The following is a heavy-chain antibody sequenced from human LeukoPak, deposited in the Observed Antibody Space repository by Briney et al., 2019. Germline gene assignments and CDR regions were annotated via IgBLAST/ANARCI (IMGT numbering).Heavy chain of an antibody. V-gene: IGHV3-7*01. CDR1: GFTFSSYW. CDR3: ARAGGNYYDREDAY. Sequence: GGSLRLSCAASGFTFSSYWMSWVRQAPGKGLEWVANIKQDGSEKYYVDSVKGRFTISRDNAKNSLYLQMNSLRAEDTAVYYCARAGGNYYDREDAYWGQGTLVTVSS. D-gene: IGHD3-22*01. J-gene: IGHJ4*02. CDR2: IKQDGSEK.